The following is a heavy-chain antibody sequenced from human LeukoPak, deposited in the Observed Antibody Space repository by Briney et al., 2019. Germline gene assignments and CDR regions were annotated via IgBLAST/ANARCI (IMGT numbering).Heavy chain of an antibody. Sequence: PSETLSLTCTVSGGSISSYYWSWIRQPAGKGLEWIGRIYTSGSTNYNPSLKSRVTMSVDTSKNQFSLKLSSVTAADTAVYYCARSRLYGGNTHFDYWGQGTLVTVSS. V-gene: IGHV4-4*07. J-gene: IGHJ4*02. CDR3: ARSRLYGGNTHFDY. CDR2: IYTSGST. D-gene: IGHD4-23*01. CDR1: GGSISSYY.